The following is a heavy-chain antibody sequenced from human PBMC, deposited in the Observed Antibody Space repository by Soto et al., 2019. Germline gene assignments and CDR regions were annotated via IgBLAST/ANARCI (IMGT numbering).Heavy chain of an antibody. CDR1: GGSISSYY. J-gene: IGHJ4*02. Sequence: QVQLQESGPGLVKPSETLSLTCTVSGGSISSYYWSWIRQPPGKGLEWIGYIYYSGSTNYNPSLKRRVTLSVDTSKNQFSLKLSSVTAADTAVYYCARGVRYYDILTGYYPSNFDYWGQGTLVTVSS. D-gene: IGHD3-9*01. V-gene: IGHV4-59*01. CDR3: ARGVRYYDILTGYYPSNFDY. CDR2: IYYSGST.